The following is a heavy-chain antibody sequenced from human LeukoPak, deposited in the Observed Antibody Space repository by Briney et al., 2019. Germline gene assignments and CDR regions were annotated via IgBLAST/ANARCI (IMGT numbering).Heavy chain of an antibody. Sequence: SETPSLTCTVSGGSISSYCWNWIRQPPGKGLEWIGYVSYSGSSNYNASLKSRVTMSVDTSKNEFSLKLNSVTAADTAVYYCARGGDKAARPLDYWGQGTLVTVSS. CDR1: GGSISSYC. V-gene: IGHV4-59*01. D-gene: IGHD6-6*01. CDR3: ARGGDKAARPLDY. CDR2: VSYSGSS. J-gene: IGHJ4*02.